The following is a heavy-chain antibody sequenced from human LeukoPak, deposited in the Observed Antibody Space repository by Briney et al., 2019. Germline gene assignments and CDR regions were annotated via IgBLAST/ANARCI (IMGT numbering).Heavy chain of an antibody. Sequence: AGGSLRLSCAASGFSFSNYWMTWVRQAPGKGLEWVAHIKQDGSEKYYVDSVKGRITISRDNAKNSLYLQMNSLRAEDTAVYYCARAGERGNYDFWRGYYAGDAFDIWGQGTMVTVSS. CDR3: ARAGERGNYDFWRGYYAGDAFDI. CDR2: IKQDGSEK. V-gene: IGHV3-7*01. CDR1: GFSFSNYW. J-gene: IGHJ3*02. D-gene: IGHD3-3*01.